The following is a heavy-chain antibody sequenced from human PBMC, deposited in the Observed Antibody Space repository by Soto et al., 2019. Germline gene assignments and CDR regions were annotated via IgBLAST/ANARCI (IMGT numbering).Heavy chain of an antibody. CDR2: IYYSGRT. V-gene: IGHV4-31*03. CDR3: AREDHDSSGYYFQH. J-gene: IGHJ1*01. Sequence: QVQLQESGPGLVKPSQTLSLTCTVSGGSISSGGYYWSWIRQHPGKGLEWIGYIYYSGRTYSNPSLKSRVTISVDTSKNQFSLKLSSVTAAATAVYYCAREDHDSSGYYFQHWGQGTLVTVSS. D-gene: IGHD3-22*01. CDR1: GGSISSGGYY.